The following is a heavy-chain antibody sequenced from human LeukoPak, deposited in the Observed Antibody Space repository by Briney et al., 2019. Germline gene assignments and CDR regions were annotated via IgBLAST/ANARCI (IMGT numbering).Heavy chain of an antibody. V-gene: IGHV3-48*03. CDR3: ARDDSFYYYGMDV. D-gene: IGHD2-15*01. CDR1: GFTFSSYE. J-gene: IGHJ6*02. CDR2: ISSSGSTI. Sequence: GGSLRLSCAASGFTFSSYEMNWVRQAPGKGLEWVSYISSSGSTIYYADSVKGRFTISRDNAKNSLYLQINSLRAEDTAVYYCARDDSFYYYGMDVWGQGTTVTVSS.